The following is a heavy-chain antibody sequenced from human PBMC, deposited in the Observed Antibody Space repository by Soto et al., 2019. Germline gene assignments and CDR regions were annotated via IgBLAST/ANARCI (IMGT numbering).Heavy chain of an antibody. Sequence: QVELVQSGAEVKKPGASVKVSCKASGFTLTDYYIHCVRQAPGQGIEWMGWINLKSGGTNYAQKFQDRVTMTRDTSISTAYMALSKLRSDDTAVYYCARSGRHLVASSWLDPWGQGTLVSVSS. D-gene: IGHD6-6*01. J-gene: IGHJ5*02. CDR2: INLKSGGT. V-gene: IGHV1-2*02. CDR3: ARSGRHLVASSWLDP. CDR1: GFTLTDYY.